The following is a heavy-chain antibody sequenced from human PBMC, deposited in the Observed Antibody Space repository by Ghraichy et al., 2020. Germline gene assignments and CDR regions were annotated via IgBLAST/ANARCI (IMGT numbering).Heavy chain of an antibody. J-gene: IGHJ5*02. D-gene: IGHD3-16*02. CDR2: INHSGST. Sequence: SETLSLTCAVYGGSFSGYYWSWIRQPPGKGLEWIGEINHSGSTNYNPSLKSRVTISVDTSKNQFSLKLSSVTAADTAVYYCARTYYDYVWGSYRAVWFDPWGQGTLVTVSS. CDR1: GGSFSGYY. CDR3: ARTYYDYVWGSYRAVWFDP. V-gene: IGHV4-34*01.